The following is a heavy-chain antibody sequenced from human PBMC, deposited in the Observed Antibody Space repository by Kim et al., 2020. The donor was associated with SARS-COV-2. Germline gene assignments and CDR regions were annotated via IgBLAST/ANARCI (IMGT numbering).Heavy chain of an antibody. CDR2: IRSKANSYAT. CDR1: GFTFSGSA. V-gene: IGHV3-73*01. J-gene: IGHJ6*02. Sequence: GGSLRLSCAASGFTFSGSAMHWVRQASGKGLEWVGRIRSKANSYATAYAASVKGRFTISRDDSKNTAYLQMNSLKTEDTAVYYWTRLATETVYGMDVWGQGPTVTVSS. D-gene: IGHD4-17*01. CDR3: TRLATETVYGMDV.